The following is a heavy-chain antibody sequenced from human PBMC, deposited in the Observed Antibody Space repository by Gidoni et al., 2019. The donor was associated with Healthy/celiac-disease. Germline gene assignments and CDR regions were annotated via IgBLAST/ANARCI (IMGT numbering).Heavy chain of an antibody. D-gene: IGHD4-17*01. CDR2: KKQDGSEK. Sequence: EVQLVESGGGLVQPGGSLSLSCAASGFTFSSYWMSWVRQAPGKGLEWVANKKQDGSEKYYVDSVKGRFTISRDNAKNSLYLQMNSLRAEDTAVYYCARRMDSMYGDVDAFDIWGQGTMVTVSS. CDR3: ARRMDSMYGDVDAFDI. V-gene: IGHV3-7*01. J-gene: IGHJ3*02. CDR1: GFTFSSYW.